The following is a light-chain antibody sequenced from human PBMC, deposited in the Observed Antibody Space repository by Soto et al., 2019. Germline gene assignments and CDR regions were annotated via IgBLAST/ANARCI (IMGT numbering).Light chain of an antibody. J-gene: IGKJ3*01. CDR2: GAS. CDR1: QSVSSSY. CDR3: QHYGSSPKT. Sequence: EIVLTQSPGTLSLSPGERATLSCRASQSVSSSYLAWYQQKPGQAPRLLIYGASSSATGIPDRFSGSGSGTDFTLTISRLEPEDFAVYYWQHYGSSPKTCGPGTKVDSK. V-gene: IGKV3-20*01.